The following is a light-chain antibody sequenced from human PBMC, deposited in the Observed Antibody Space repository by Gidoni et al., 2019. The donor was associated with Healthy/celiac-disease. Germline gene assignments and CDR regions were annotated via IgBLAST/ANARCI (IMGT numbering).Light chain of an antibody. V-gene: IGKV3-11*01. CDR3: QQHRA. CDR2: DAS. CDR1: QSVSSY. Sequence: EIVLTQSPATLSLSPGERATLSCRASQSVSSYLAWYQQKPGQAPRLLIYDASNRATGIPARFSGSGSGTDFTLTISSLEPEDFAVYYCQQHRAFGQXTKLEIK. J-gene: IGKJ2*01.